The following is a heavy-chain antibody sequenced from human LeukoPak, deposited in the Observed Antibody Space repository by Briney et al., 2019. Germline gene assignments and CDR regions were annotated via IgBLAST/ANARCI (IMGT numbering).Heavy chain of an antibody. V-gene: IGHV3-21*01. CDR3: ARERNFYYYDY. CDR2: ITGDCNYI. CDR1: GFTFNDYT. D-gene: IGHD3-3*01. J-gene: IGHJ4*02. Sequence: GGSLRLPCAASGFTFNDYTMTWVRQAPGKGLEWVSSITGDCNYIFYADSVKGRFTISRDNAQNSLFLELNSLRGEDTAVYYCARERNFYYYDYWGQGALVTVSS.